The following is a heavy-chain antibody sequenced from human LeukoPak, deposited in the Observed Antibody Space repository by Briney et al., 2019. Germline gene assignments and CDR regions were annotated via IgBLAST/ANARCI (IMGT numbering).Heavy chain of an antibody. CDR1: GGSISSYY. CDR3: ARSNRYYYYYMDV. CDR2: IYTSGST. D-gene: IGHD1-14*01. J-gene: IGHJ6*03. V-gene: IGHV4-4*09. Sequence: SETLSLTCTVSGGSISSYYWSWIRQPPGKGLEWIGYIYTSGSTNYNPSLKSRVTISVDTPKNQFSLKLSSVTAADTAVYYCARSNRYYYYYMDVWGKGTTVTVSS.